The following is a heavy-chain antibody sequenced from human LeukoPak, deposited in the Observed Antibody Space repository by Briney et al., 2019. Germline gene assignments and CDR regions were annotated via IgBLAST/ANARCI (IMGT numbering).Heavy chain of an antibody. CDR3: TKKDASGSYIDH. CDR2: ISDNGGSR. CDR1: GFTFSTYA. V-gene: IGHV3-23*01. D-gene: IGHD3-10*01. J-gene: IGHJ5*02. Sequence: PGGSLRLSCAASGFTFSTYAMTWVRLAPGKGLEWVSTISDNGGSRYYEDSVKGRFTISRDNSKNTLYLQIHSLRAEDTAIYYCTKKDASGSYIDHWGQGTLVTVSS.